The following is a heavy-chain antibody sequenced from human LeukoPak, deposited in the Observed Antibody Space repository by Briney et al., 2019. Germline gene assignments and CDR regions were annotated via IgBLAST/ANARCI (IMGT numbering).Heavy chain of an antibody. J-gene: IGHJ4*02. CDR1: GGTFSSYA. V-gene: IGHV1-69*13. CDR2: IIPIFGTA. CDR3: ARDSVDTAMVRGFDY. Sequence: SVKVSCKASGGTFSSYAISWVRQAPGQGLEWMGGIIPIFGTANYAQKFQGRVTITADESTSTTYMELSSLRSEDTAVYYCARDSVDTAMVRGFDYWGQGTLVTVSS. D-gene: IGHD5-18*01.